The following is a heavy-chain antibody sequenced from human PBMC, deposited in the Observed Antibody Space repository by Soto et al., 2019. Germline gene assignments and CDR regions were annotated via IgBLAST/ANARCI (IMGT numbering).Heavy chain of an antibody. CDR1: GFTFSSYG. CDR3: AKVGMRWYYYDSSGFPEPFDY. D-gene: IGHD3-22*01. J-gene: IGHJ4*02. V-gene: IGHV3-30*18. CDR2: ISYDGSNK. Sequence: QVQLVESGGGVVQPGRSLRLSCAASGFTFSSYGMHWVRQAPGTGLAWVAVISYDGSNKYYADSVKGRFTISRDNSKNTLYLQMNSLRAEYTAVYYCAKVGMRWYYYDSSGFPEPFDYWGQGTLVTVSS.